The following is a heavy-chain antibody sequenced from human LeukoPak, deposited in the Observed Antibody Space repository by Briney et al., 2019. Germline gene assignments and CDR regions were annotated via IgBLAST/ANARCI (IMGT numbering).Heavy chain of an antibody. V-gene: IGHV3-48*03. D-gene: IGHD3-9*01. CDR2: ISSSGSTI. Sequence: PGGSLRLSCAASGFTFSSYEMNWVRQAPGKGLEWVSYISSSGSTIYYADSVKGRFTISRDNAKNSLYLQMNSLRAEDTAVYYCARDHGYYDILTGSGYFDYWGQGTLVTVSS. CDR3: ARDHGYYDILTGSGYFDY. CDR1: GFTFSSYE. J-gene: IGHJ4*02.